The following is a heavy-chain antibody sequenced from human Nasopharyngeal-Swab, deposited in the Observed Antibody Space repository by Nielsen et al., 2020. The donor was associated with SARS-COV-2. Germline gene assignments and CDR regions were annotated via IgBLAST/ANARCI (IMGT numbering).Heavy chain of an antibody. V-gene: IGHV3-23*01. D-gene: IGHD2-21*02. J-gene: IGHJ6*02. CDR3: AKENCGGDCLDYYYYGMDV. Sequence: GESLKISCAASGFTFSSYAMSWVRQAPGKGLEWVSAISGSGGSTYYADSVKGRFTISRDNSKNTLYLQMNSLRAEDTAVYYCAKENCGGDCLDYYYYGMDVWGQGTTVTVSS. CDR1: GFTFSSYA. CDR2: ISGSGGST.